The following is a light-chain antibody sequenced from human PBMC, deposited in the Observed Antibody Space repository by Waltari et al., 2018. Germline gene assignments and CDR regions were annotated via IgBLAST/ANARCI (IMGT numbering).Light chain of an antibody. V-gene: IGLV1-40*01. J-gene: IGLJ3*02. Sequence: QSVLTQPPSMSGAPGQKVTIPCTGGSSNFGAGYDVHWYQQFPGTAPKLLIVGNTNRPSGVPGRFSGSRSGTSASLTIDGLHSDDEAVYYCQSYDSSLSASVFGGGTTLTVL. CDR3: QSYDSSLSASV. CDR1: SSNFGAGYD. CDR2: GNT.